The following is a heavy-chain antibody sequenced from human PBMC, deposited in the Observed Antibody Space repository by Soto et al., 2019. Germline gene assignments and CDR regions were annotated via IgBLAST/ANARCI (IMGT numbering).Heavy chain of an antibody. J-gene: IGHJ4*02. CDR1: GFTFSSYA. D-gene: IGHD6-19*01. V-gene: IGHV3-23*01. Sequence: PGGSLRLSCAASGFTFSSYAMSWVRQAPGKGLEWVSGISSSGRNTYYADSVKGRFTISRDNSKNTLYLQMTSLRVEDTAVFYCARQRDSSGWNYFDFWGPGTLVTVSS. CDR3: ARQRDSSGWNYFDF. CDR2: ISSSGRNT.